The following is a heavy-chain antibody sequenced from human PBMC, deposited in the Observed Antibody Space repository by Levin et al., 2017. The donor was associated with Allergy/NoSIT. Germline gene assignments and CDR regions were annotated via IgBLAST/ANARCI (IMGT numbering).Heavy chain of an antibody. V-gene: IGHV4-59*01. J-gene: IGHJ5*02. CDR3: ARERGVDYGDSQGWFDP. CDR2: IYYSGST. Sequence: SETLSLTCTVSGGSISSYYWSWIRQPPGKGLEWIGYIYYSGSTNYNPSLKSRVTISVDTSKNQFSLKLSSVTAADTAVYYCARERGVDYGDSQGWFDPWGQGTLVTVSS. D-gene: IGHD4-17*01. CDR1: GGSISSYY.